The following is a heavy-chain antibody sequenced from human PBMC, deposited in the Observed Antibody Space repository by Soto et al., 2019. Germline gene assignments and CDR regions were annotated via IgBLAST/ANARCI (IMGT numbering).Heavy chain of an antibody. Sequence: VQLVASGGGLVQPGGSLRLSCAASGLTFSSYEMNWVRQAPGKGLEWVSYISSGGGTTYYADSVKGRFTISRDNAKNSLYLQMNSLRAEDTATYYCAGALENPYFYYGLNVWGQGTTVTVSS. CDR3: AGALENPYFYYGLNV. D-gene: IGHD1-1*01. CDR2: ISSGGGTT. J-gene: IGHJ6*02. CDR1: GLTFSSYE. V-gene: IGHV3-48*03.